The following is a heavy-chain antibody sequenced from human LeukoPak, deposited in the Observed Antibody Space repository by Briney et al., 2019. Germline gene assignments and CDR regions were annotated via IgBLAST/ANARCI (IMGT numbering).Heavy chain of an antibody. CDR1: GASIISGNYF. J-gene: IGHJ4*02. V-gene: IGHV4-39*01. D-gene: IGHD3-10*01. CDR3: ARQYEF. CDR2: WHHSGIT. Sequence: SETLSLTCTVSGASIISGNYFWGWVRQPPGKRLEWIGSWHHSGITDYNPSLKSRVTIVADTSKNQFSLKLASVAAADSVVYFCARQYEFWGQGTLVTVSS.